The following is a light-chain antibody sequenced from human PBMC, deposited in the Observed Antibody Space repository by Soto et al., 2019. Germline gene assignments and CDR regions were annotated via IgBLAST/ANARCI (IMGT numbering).Light chain of an antibody. J-gene: IGLJ1*01. CDR3: NSYTSSSTYV. Sequence: QSVLTQPASVSGSPGQSIAISCTGTSSDVGGYNYVTWYQQHPGKAPKLMIYDVSNRPSGVSDPFSGSKSGNTASLTISGLQAEDEGDYYCNSYTSSSTYVFGTGTKVTV. V-gene: IGLV2-14*03. CDR2: DVS. CDR1: SSDVGGYNY.